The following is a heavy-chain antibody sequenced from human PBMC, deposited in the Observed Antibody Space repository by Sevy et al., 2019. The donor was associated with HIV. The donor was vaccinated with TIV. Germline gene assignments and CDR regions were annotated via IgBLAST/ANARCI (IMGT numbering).Heavy chain of an antibody. CDR2: INPNTGAT. D-gene: IGHD2-2*03. V-gene: IGHV1-2*02. Sequence: ASVKVSCKASGYTFTDYYLHWLRQAPGQGLEWMGWINPNTGATNYAQKFKGRVTMTRDTSMSTAFMDLTRLRSDDTAVYYCASGYCSSTSCSIAFGYWGQGTLVTVSS. CDR3: ASGYCSSTSCSIAFGY. CDR1: GYTFTDYY. J-gene: IGHJ4*02.